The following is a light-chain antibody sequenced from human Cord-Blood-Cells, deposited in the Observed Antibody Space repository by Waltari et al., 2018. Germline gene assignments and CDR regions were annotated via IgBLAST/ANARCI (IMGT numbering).Light chain of an antibody. J-gene: IGLJ2*01. V-gene: IGLV2-8*01. CDR3: SSYAGSNNLV. Sequence: QSALTQPPSASGSPGQSVTISCTGTSSDVGGYNYVSWYQQHPGKAPNLMIYEVSKRPAGVPYRFSGSKAGNTASRTVSGLQAEDEADYYCSSYAGSNNLVFGGGTKLTVL. CDR2: EVS. CDR1: SSDVGGYNY.